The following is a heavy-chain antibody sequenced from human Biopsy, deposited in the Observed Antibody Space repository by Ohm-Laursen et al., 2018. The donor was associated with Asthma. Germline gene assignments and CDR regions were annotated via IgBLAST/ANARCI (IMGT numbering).Heavy chain of an antibody. CDR2: IHKNGIG. Sequence: SDTLSLTCTVSGGSISNSNYYWGWIRQPPGKGLEWVGSIHKNGIGYYKSSLKSRLTISVDTSKNQFSLKVTSVTAADTAVYYCARQKLAAAEGPFDLWGQGTTVTVSS. V-gene: IGHV4-39*01. CDR3: ARQKLAAAEGPFDL. J-gene: IGHJ6*02. CDR1: GGSISNSNYY. D-gene: IGHD6-13*01.